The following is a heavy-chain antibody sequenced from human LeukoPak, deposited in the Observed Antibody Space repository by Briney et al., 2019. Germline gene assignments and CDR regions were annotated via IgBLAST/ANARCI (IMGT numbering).Heavy chain of an antibody. J-gene: IGHJ4*02. Sequence: GGSLRLSCAASGFTVSDNYMTWVRQAPGKGLEWVSLISSGGTTYSADSVKGRFTISRDNSKNTLCLQMNSLRGEDTAVYYCARVRSDNNGWYNIDYWGQGALITVSS. D-gene: IGHD6-19*01. CDR2: ISSGGTT. CDR1: GFTVSDNY. CDR3: ARVRSDNNGWYNIDY. V-gene: IGHV3-53*01.